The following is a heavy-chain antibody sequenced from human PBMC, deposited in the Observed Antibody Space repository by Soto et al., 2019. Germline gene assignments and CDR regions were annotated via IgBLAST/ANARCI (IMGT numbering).Heavy chain of an antibody. V-gene: IGHV1-69*06. J-gene: IGHJ4*02. CDR1: GGTFSSSA. CDR3: TRGVPSNAYFDY. Sequence: QVRLVQSGAEVKKPGSSVKVSCKASGGTFSSSALNWVRQAPGQGLEWMGGIIPMLGTANYAQKFQGRVTNTADKSTKTAYMELSSLRSEDTAVYYCTRGVPSNAYFDYWGQGTLVNVSS. CDR2: IIPMLGTA. D-gene: IGHD3-10*01.